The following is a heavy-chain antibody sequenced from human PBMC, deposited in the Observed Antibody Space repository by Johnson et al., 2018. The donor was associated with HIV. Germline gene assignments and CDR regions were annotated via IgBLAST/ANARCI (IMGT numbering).Heavy chain of an antibody. D-gene: IGHD2/OR15-2a*01. J-gene: IGHJ3*02. CDR3: ARGFHSAFDI. CDR2: IYSGGST. CDR1: GFTFSNYD. V-gene: IGHV3-NL1*01. Sequence: QVQVVESGGGVVQPGRSLRLSCAASGFTFSNYDMHWVRQAPGKGLEWVSVIYSGGSTYYADSVKGRFTISRDNSKNTLYLQMNSLRAEDTAVYYCARGFHSAFDIWGQGTMVTVSS.